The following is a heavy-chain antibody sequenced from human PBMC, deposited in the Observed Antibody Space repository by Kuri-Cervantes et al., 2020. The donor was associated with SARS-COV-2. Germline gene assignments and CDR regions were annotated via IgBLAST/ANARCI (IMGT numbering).Heavy chain of an antibody. CDR3: ARDFSGDIVVVPAI. J-gene: IGHJ4*02. CDR2: INPNSGGT. V-gene: IGHV1-2*02. Sequence: ASVKASCKASGYTFTGYYMHWVRQAPGQGLEWMGWINPNSGGTNYAQKFQGRVTMTRDTSISTAYMELSRLRSDDTAVYYCARDFSGDIVVVPAIWGQGTLVTVSS. D-gene: IGHD2-2*01. CDR1: GYTFTGYY.